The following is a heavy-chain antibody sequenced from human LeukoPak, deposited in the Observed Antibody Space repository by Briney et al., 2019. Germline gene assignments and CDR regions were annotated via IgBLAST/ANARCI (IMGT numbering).Heavy chain of an antibody. J-gene: IGHJ6*03. CDR1: GGSFSGYY. CDR3: ARGLRSTSCQRGACFYYYYYMDV. V-gene: IGHV4-34*01. Sequence: SETLSLTCAVYGGSFSGYYWSWTRQPPGKGREWIGEINHSGSTNYHPSLKSRVTISVDTSKNQFSLKLSSVTAADTAVYYCARGLRSTSCQRGACFYYYYYMDVWGKGTTVTVSS. D-gene: IGHD2-2*01. CDR2: INHSGST.